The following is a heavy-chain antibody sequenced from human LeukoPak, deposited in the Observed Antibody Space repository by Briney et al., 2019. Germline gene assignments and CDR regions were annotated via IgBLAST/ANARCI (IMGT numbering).Heavy chain of an antibody. CDR1: GDSVSSNSAA. J-gene: IGHJ4*02. CDR2: AYYRSKWFN. V-gene: IGHV6-1*01. CDR3: TRSFSGYIDS. Sequence: SQTLSLTCAISGDSVSSNSAAWDWIRQSPSRGLEWLGRAYYRSKWFNGYAVSVKGRITINPDTSKNQFSLQLNSVTSEDTAVYYCTRSFSGYIDSWGQGTLVTVSS. D-gene: IGHD1-26*01.